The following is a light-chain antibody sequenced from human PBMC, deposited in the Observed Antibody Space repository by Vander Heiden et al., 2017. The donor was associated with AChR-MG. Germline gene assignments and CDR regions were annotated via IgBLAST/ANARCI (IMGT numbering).Light chain of an antibody. Sequence: EIVLKQSPGTLSLSQGQRATVSCRASQSLSSNYLAWYQQKAGQAPRLLIYGASSRTADTPDRFRGSGSGTDFTLTISRLEPEDFAVYYCQQYDSSPETFGQGTKLEIK. CDR1: QSLSSNY. J-gene: IGKJ2*01. CDR3: QQYDSSPET. V-gene: IGKV3-20*01. CDR2: GAS.